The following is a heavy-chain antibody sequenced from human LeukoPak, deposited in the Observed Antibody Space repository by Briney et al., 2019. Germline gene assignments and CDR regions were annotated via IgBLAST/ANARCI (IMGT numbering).Heavy chain of an antibody. V-gene: IGHV4-30-4*01. CDR3: ARPYYYDSRIDP. J-gene: IGHJ5*02. D-gene: IGHD3-22*01. CDR1: GGSISSGDYY. CDR2: MYYSGST. Sequence: SETLSLTCTVFGGSISSGDYYWSWIRQPPGKGLEWIAYMYYSGSTYYNPSLKSRVTMSADTSKNQLSLKLSSVTAADTAVYYCARPYYYDSRIDPWGQGILVTVSS.